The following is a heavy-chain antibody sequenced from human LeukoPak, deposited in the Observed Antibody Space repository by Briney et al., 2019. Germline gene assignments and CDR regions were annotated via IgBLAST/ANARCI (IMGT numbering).Heavy chain of an antibody. CDR1: TNSMSSEHY. D-gene: IGHD4-17*01. Sequence: PSETLSLTCTVSTNSMSSEHYWGWIRQPPGTGLEWIGNVDPSGNTYYNPSLKSRAAISLDTSKKQFSLNLTPVTAADTAVYYCATVRASHYGDWYFDSWGHGTRVTVSS. J-gene: IGHJ4*01. V-gene: IGHV4-38-2*02. CDR2: VDPSGNT. CDR3: ATVRASHYGDWYFDS.